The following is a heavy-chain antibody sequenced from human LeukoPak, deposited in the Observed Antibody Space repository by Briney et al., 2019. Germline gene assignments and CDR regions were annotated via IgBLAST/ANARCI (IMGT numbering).Heavy chain of an antibody. V-gene: IGHV1-3*01. D-gene: IGHD4-23*01. CDR1: ANTFTTFP. CDR3: ARVSLGNAFDY. CDR2: INAANGNT. Sequence: ASVKVSCKTSANTFTTFPIHWVRQAPGQKFEWMGWINAANGNTQFSPRFQGRVTMTRDTSTSTVYMELSSLRSEDTAVYYCARVSLGNAFDYWGQGTLVTVSS. J-gene: IGHJ4*02.